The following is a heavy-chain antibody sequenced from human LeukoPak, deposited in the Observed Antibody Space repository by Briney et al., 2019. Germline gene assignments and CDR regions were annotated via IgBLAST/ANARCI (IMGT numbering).Heavy chain of an antibody. CDR2: TSWNSGNI. Sequence: GGSLRLSCAASGFTFSSYWMSWVRQAPGKGLEWVSGTSWNSGNIDYADSVKGRFTISRDNAKNSLYLQMSSLRAEDSALYYCAKAKAAYDSTWYDYWGQGTLVTVSS. CDR1: GFTFSSYW. V-gene: IGHV3-9*01. D-gene: IGHD3-22*01. J-gene: IGHJ4*02. CDR3: AKAKAAYDSTWYDY.